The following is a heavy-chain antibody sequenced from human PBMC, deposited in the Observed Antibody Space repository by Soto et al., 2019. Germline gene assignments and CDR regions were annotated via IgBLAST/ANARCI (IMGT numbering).Heavy chain of an antibody. D-gene: IGHD3-10*01. J-gene: IGHJ6*02. CDR1: GFTFSNAW. Sequence: GGSLRLSCAASGFTFSNAWMNWVRQAPGKGLEWVGRIKSKTDGGTTDYAAPVKGRFTISRDDSKNTLYLQMNSLKTEDTAVYYCTTDSGVGGSGIYYYGMDVWGQGTTVTVSS. CDR2: IKSKTDGGTT. CDR3: TTDSGVGGSGIYYYGMDV. V-gene: IGHV3-15*07.